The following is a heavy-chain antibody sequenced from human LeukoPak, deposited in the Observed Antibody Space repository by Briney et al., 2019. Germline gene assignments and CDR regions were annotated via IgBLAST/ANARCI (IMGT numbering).Heavy chain of an antibody. CDR3: ARPYYDSSGYNVYYFDY. Sequence: TSETLSLTCTVSGGSISSSSYYWGWIRQPPGKGLEWIGSICYSGSTYYNPSLKSRVTISVDTSKNQFSLKLSSVTAADTAVYYCARPYYDSSGYNVYYFDYWGQGTLVTVSS. V-gene: IGHV4-39*01. CDR2: ICYSGST. D-gene: IGHD3-22*01. CDR1: GGSISSSSYY. J-gene: IGHJ4*02.